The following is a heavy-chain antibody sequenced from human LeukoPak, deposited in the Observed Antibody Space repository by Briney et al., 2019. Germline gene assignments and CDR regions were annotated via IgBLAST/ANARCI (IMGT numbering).Heavy chain of an antibody. D-gene: IGHD2-2*02. J-gene: IGHJ2*01. CDR2: INPNSGGT. V-gene: IGHV1-2*02. CDR1: GYTFTGYY. Sequence: ASVNVSCKASGYTFTGYYMHWVRQAPGQGLEWMGWINPNSGGTNYAQKFQGRVTITADESTSTAYMELSSLRSEDTAVYYCAASARARIGRYPYWYFDLWGRGTLVTVSS. CDR3: AASARARIGRYPYWYFDL.